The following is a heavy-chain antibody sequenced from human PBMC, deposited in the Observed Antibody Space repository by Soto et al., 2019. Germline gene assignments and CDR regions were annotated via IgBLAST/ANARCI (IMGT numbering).Heavy chain of an antibody. J-gene: IGHJ4*02. CDR2: IWYDGSNK. CDR3: AREGGYCSGGSCYSYYFDY. V-gene: IGHV3-33*01. Sequence: QVQLVESGGGVVQPGRSLRLSCAASGFTFSSYGMHWVRQAPGKGLEWVAVIWYDGSNKYYADSVKGRFTISRDNSKNTLYLQMNSLRAEDTAVYYCAREGGYCSGGSCYSYYFDYWGQGTLVTVSS. D-gene: IGHD2-15*01. CDR1: GFTFSSYG.